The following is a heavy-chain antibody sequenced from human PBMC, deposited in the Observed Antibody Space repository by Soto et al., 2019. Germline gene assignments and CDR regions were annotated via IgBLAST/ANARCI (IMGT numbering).Heavy chain of an antibody. CDR1: GLTFSGSG. J-gene: IGHJ4*02. Sequence: PGRSLRLSCAVSGLTFSGSGFNLVRQAPGKGLEWVSLIWFDGGNKYYGDSVKGLFTISRDNSKNTVYLQMYSLRVEDSAVYYSAKDREVTHLDYWGQGTLVTVSS. D-gene: IGHD5-18*01. CDR2: IWFDGGNK. CDR3: AKDREVTHLDY. V-gene: IGHV3-33*06.